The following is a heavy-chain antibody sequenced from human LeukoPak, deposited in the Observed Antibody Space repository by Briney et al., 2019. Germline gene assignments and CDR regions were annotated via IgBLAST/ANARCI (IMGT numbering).Heavy chain of an antibody. J-gene: IGHJ4*02. CDR3: ARAGTVTTSIAIDY. CDR2: IYYSGST. CDR1: GGSISSGDYY. Sequence: SSQTLSLTCTVSGGSISSGDYYWSWIRQPPGKGLEWIGYIYYSGSTYYNPSLKSRVTISVDTSKNQFSLKLSSVTAADTAVYYCARAGTVTTSIAIDYWGQGTLVTVSS. V-gene: IGHV4-30-4*01. D-gene: IGHD4-17*01.